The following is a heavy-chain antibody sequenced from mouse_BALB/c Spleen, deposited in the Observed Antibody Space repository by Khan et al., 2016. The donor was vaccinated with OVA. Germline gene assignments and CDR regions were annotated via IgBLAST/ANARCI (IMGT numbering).Heavy chain of an antibody. J-gene: IGHJ3*01. V-gene: IGHV3-6*02. CDR1: GYSITSGYY. Sequence: DVQLQESGPGLVKPSQSLSLTCSVTGYSITSGYYWNWIRQFPGNKLEWMGYKVYDGSNNYNPSLKNRISITRDTSKNQFFLQLNSVNTEDTDTYYCARGGQWFAHWGHGTLVTVSA. CDR2: KVYDGSN. CDR3: ARGGQWFAH. D-gene: IGHD3-3*01.